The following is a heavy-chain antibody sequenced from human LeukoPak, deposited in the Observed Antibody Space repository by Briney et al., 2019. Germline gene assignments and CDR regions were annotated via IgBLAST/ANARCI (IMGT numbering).Heavy chain of an antibody. V-gene: IGHV3-7*01. CDR2: IKQDGSEK. Sequence: PGGSLRLSCAASGFTFSSYWMSWVRQAPGKGLEWVANIKQDGSEKYYVDSVKGRFTISRDNAKNSLYLQMNSLRAEDTAVYYCARDSSSWYNYFDYWGQGTLVTVSS. CDR1: GFTFSSYW. CDR3: ARDSSSWYNYFDY. D-gene: IGHD6-13*01. J-gene: IGHJ4*02.